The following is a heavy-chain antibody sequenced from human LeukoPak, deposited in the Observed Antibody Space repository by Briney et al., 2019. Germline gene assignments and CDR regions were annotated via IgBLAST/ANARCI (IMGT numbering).Heavy chain of an antibody. J-gene: IGHJ4*02. Sequence: PSETLSLTCTVSGVSISTSYWSWIRQPAGKGLEWIGRVYTSGDTNYNPSLNSRLTLSVDTSKNQFSLTLTSLTAADTAVYYCARGGWNHDYWGQGPLVTVSS. D-gene: IGHD1-1*01. CDR1: GVSISTSY. CDR2: VYTSGDT. CDR3: ARGGWNHDY. V-gene: IGHV4-4*07.